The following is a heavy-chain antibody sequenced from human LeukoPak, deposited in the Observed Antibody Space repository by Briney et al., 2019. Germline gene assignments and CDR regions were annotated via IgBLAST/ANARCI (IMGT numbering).Heavy chain of an antibody. CDR3: AVADTAMVNYYSYGMDV. J-gene: IGHJ6*02. CDR2: SAPP. D-gene: IGHD5-18*01. Sequence: SAPPYYNPSLNSPFTMSLHTSKNQFSLNLSSVTAADTAVYYCAVADTAMVNYYSYGMDVWGQGTTVTVSS. V-gene: IGHV4-55*01.